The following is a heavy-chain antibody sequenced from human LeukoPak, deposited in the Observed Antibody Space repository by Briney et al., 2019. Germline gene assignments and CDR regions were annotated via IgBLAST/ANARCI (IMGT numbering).Heavy chain of an antibody. CDR2: ISAYNGNT. CDR3: ARDSLTMVRGAPGPSFDY. CDR1: GYTFTSYG. V-gene: IGHV1-18*01. D-gene: IGHD3-10*01. J-gene: IGHJ4*02. Sequence: ASVKVSCKASGYTFTSYGISWVRQAPGQGLEWMGWISAYNGNTNYAQKLQGRVTMTTDTSTSTAYMELRSLRSDDTAVYYCARDSLTMVRGAPGPSFDYWGQGTLVTVSS.